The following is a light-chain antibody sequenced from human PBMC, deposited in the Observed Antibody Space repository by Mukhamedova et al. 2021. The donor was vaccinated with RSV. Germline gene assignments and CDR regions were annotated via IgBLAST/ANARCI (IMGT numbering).Light chain of an antibody. CDR1: SSNIGSNY. J-gene: IGLJ1*01. V-gene: IGLV1-47*01. Sequence: GSSSNIGSNYVYWYQQLPGTAPKLLIYRNNQRPSGVPDRFSGSKSGTSASLAISGLRSEDEADYYCCSYAGSTFYVFGTGTKVTV. CDR3: CSYAGSTFYV. CDR2: RNN.